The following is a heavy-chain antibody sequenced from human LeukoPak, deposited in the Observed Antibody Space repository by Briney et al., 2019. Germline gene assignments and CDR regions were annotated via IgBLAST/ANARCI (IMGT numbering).Heavy chain of an antibody. V-gene: IGHV3-21*01. CDR1: GFTFSSYA. J-gene: IGHJ4*02. CDR2: ISSSSSYI. Sequence: GGSLRLSCAASGFTFSSYAMSWVRHAPGKGLEWVSSISSSSSYIYYADSVKGRFTISRDNAKNSLYLQMNSLRAEDTAVYYCASSSWYGGDIDYWGQGTLVTVSS. CDR3: ASSSWYGGDIDY. D-gene: IGHD6-13*01.